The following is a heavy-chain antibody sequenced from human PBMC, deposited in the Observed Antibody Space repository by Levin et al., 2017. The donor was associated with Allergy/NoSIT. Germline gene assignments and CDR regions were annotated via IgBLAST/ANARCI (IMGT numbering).Heavy chain of an antibody. V-gene: IGHV4-59*08. J-gene: IGHJ4*02. CDR2: AHYNRNT. Sequence: PSETLSLTCTVSGGSIRGFFWAWIRQSPGRELEWIGHAHYNRNTDYDPSLKGRVTMSVDTSRNQFSLSLSSVTAADTAVYYCAKGGVIPWDFFEFWSQGALVTVSS. CDR3: AKGGVIPWDFFEF. D-gene: IGHD3-10*01. CDR1: GGSIRGFF.